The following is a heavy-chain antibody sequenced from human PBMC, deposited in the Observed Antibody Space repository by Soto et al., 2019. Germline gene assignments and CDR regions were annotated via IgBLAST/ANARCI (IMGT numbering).Heavy chain of an antibody. Sequence: SETLSLTCTVSGDSISSSSLYWGWIRQPPGKGLEWIGYIYYSGSTNYNPSLKSRVTISVDTSKNQFSLKLSSVTAADTAVYYCARRYGASFDYWGQGTLVTVSS. J-gene: IGHJ4*02. CDR2: IYYSGST. V-gene: IGHV4-61*05. D-gene: IGHD4-17*01. CDR3: ARRYGASFDY. CDR1: GDSISSSSLY.